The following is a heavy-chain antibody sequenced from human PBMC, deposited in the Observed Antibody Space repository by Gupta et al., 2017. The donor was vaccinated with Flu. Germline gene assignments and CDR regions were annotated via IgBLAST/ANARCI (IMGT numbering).Heavy chain of an antibody. CDR2: ISVYNVNT. V-gene: IGHV1-18*01. CDR3: ARAGYSKYGPGNY. Sequence: QVQLVQSGAEVKKPGASVKVSCKASGYSFSNYGISWVRQAPGKGLEWMAWISVYNVNTSLAQRVQDRLTLTTATSTSNAYTALNSLTADDTAVDDGARAGYSKYGPGNYWGQGPLGIVS. D-gene: IGHD5-18*01. CDR1: GYSFSNYG. J-gene: IGHJ4*02.